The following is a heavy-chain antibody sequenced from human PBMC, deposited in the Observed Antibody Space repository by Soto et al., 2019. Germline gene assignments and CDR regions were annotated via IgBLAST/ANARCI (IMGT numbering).Heavy chain of an antibody. J-gene: IGHJ6*02. CDR2: INAGNGNT. D-gene: IGHD3-10*01. V-gene: IGHV1-3*01. CDR1: GYTFTSYA. CDR3: ASTDGSAHYFRMAV. Sequence: GVSVQVSCKASGYTFTSYAMHWVRQAPGQRLEWMGWINAGNGNTKYSQKFQGRVTITRDTSASTAYMELSSMRSEDTAVYYCASTDGSAHYFRMAVWGQGNTVIVYS.